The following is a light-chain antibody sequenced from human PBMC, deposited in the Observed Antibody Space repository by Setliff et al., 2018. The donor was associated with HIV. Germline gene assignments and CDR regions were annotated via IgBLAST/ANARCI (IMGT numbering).Light chain of an antibody. J-gene: IGLJ1*01. V-gene: IGLV2-14*01. CDR1: NSDVGGYNY. Sequence: SALTQPASVSGFPGQSITISCTGTNSDVGGYNYVSWYKQHPGKAPKLIIYEVSNRPSGVSNRFSGSKSGNTASLTISGLQAEDEADYYCSSYAITNTLPFGTGTKVTVL. CDR2: EVS. CDR3: SSYAITNTLP.